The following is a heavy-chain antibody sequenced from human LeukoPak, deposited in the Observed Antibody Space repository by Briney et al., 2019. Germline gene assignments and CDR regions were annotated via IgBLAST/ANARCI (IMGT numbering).Heavy chain of an antibody. CDR1: GINRSNYG. Sequence: GGSLRLSCAVSGINRSNYGMSWVRQAPGKGLEWVASISGSGGSTNYADSVKGRFTISRDNPKNTLYLQMNILRAEDTAVYFCAKRGVVIRVILVGFHKEAYYFDSWGQGALVTVSS. J-gene: IGHJ4*02. D-gene: IGHD3-22*01. CDR2: ISGSGGST. V-gene: IGHV3-23*01. CDR3: AKRGVVIRVILVGFHKEAYYFDS.